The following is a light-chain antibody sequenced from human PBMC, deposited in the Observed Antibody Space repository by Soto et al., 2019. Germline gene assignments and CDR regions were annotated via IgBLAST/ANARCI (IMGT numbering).Light chain of an antibody. CDR3: QQRRNWPR. CDR2: DAS. J-gene: IGKJ3*01. Sequence: EIVFTQSPATLSLSPGESATLACRASQRVSSYLAWYQQKPCQAPRLLIYDASNSATGIPARCSGSGSGTDFTLTISSLEAEDLAVYFCQQRRNWPRFGPGNKGDIK. V-gene: IGKV3-11*01. CDR1: QRVSSY.